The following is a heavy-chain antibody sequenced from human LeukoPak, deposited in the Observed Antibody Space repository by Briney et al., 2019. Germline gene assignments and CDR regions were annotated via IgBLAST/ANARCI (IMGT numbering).Heavy chain of an antibody. J-gene: IGHJ4*02. CDR2: IIPIFGTA. D-gene: IGHD6-19*01. V-gene: IGHV1-69*01. Sequence: VASVKVPCKASGGTFSSYAISWVRQAPGQGLEWMGGIIPIFGTANYAQKFQGRVTITADESTSTAYMELSSLRSEDTAVYYCARAGYSSGPIDYWGQGTLVTVS. CDR1: GGTFSSYA. CDR3: ARAGYSSGPIDY.